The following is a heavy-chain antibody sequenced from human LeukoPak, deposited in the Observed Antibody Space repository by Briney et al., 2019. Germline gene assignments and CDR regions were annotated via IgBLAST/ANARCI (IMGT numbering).Heavy chain of an antibody. V-gene: IGHV3-30-3*01. Sequence: PGRSLRLSCAASGFTFSSYAMHWVRQAPGKGLEWVAVISYDGSNKYYADSVKGRFTISRDNSKNTLYLQMNSLRAEDTAVYYCARDRIAVAGFDYWGQGTLVTVSS. CDR3: ARDRIAVAGFDY. CDR2: ISYDGSNK. J-gene: IGHJ4*02. D-gene: IGHD6-19*01. CDR1: GFTFSSYA.